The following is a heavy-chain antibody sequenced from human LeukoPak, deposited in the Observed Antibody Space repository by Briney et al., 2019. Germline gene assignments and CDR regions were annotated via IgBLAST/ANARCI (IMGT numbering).Heavy chain of an antibody. CDR3: ARDRGRYYYGSGSYYKMDY. D-gene: IGHD3-10*01. J-gene: IGHJ4*02. CDR2: ISSSGSTI. Sequence: GGSLRLSCAAPGFTFSSYEMNWVRQAPGKGLEWVSYISSSGSTIYYADSVKGRFTISRDNAKNSLYLQMNSLRAEDTAVYYCARDRGRYYYGSGSYYKMDYWGQGTLVTVSS. V-gene: IGHV3-48*03. CDR1: GFTFSSYE.